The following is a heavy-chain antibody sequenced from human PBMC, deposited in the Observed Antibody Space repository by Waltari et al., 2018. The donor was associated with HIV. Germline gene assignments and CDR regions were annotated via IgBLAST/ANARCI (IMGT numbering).Heavy chain of an antibody. Sequence: QVQLQESGPGLVKPSETLSLTCTVSGGPISSYYWSWIRQPPGKGLEWIAYTSYSGSTNYNPSLKSRVTISLDTSKNQFSLKLTSVTAADTAVYYCAKAPIYYDSSSGAFDIWGQGTMVTVSS. CDR3: AKAPIYYDSSSGAFDI. J-gene: IGHJ3*02. V-gene: IGHV4-59*01. CDR1: GGPISSYY. D-gene: IGHD3-22*01. CDR2: TSYSGST.